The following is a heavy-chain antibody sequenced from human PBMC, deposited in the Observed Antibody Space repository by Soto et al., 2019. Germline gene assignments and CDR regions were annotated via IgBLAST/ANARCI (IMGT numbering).Heavy chain of an antibody. CDR2: IYYSGST. CDR1: GGSIISGDYY. J-gene: IGHJ1*01. CDR3: ASLNYYDSSGYEYFQH. D-gene: IGHD3-22*01. V-gene: IGHV4-30-4*01. Sequence: SETLSLTCTVSGGSIISGDYYRSWIRQPPGKGLEWIGYIYYSGSTYYNPSLKSRVTISVDTSKNQFSLKLSSVTAADTAVYYCASLNYYDSSGYEYFQHWGQGTLVTVSS.